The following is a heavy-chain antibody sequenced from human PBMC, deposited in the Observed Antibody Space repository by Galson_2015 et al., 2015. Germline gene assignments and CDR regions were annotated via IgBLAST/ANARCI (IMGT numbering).Heavy chain of an antibody. CDR3: ARTNYESSAHISLNYYYYFMDV. Sequence: PALVKPTQTLTLTCSFSGFSLDTREMSVAWVRQPPGKALEWLARIDWEDDKYYSPSLKTRLTIPKGTSKNQVVLTMTDLDPVDTATYYCARTNYESSAHISLNYYYYFMDVWGKGTRVTVSS. J-gene: IGHJ6*03. V-gene: IGHV2-70*18. D-gene: IGHD3-22*01. CDR1: GFSLDTREMS. CDR2: IDWEDDK.